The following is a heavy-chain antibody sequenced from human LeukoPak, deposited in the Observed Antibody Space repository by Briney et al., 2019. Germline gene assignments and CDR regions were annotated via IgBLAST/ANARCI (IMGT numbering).Heavy chain of an antibody. J-gene: IGHJ4*02. V-gene: IGHV3-9*01. CDR1: GFTFEDYA. D-gene: IGHD1-26*01. CDR2: ISWNSGSI. CDR3: AKGSGRYWTFFDF. Sequence: GGSLRLSCSVSGFTFEDYAMHWVRQAPGKGLEWVSGISWNSGSIDYVESVKGRFTISRDNAENSLYLQMNSLRPEDTALYCCAKGSGRYWTFFDFWGQGTLVAVSS.